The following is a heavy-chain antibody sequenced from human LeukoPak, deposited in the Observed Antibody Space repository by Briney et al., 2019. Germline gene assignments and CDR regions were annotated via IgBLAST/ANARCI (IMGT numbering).Heavy chain of an antibody. CDR3: GKEGNERFYGSGSYLPHY. V-gene: IGHV3-30*02. J-gene: IGHJ4*02. D-gene: IGHD3-10*01. CDR1: GFTFSSYG. CDR2: IRYDGSNK. Sequence: PGGSLRLSCATSGFTFSSYGMHWVRQAPGKGLEWVAFIRYDGSNKYYADSIKGRFTISRDNSRNILYLQMNSLRPEDTAMFYCGKEGNERFYGSGSYLPHYWGQGTLVTVSS.